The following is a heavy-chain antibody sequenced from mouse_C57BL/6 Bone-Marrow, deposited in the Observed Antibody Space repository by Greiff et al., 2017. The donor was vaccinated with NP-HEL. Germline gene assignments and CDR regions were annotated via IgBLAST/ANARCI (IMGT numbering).Heavy chain of an antibody. D-gene: IGHD1-1*01. J-gene: IGHJ2*01. Sequence: EVKLMESEGGLVQPGSSMKLSCTASGFTFSDYYMAWVRQVPEKGLEWVANINYDGSSTYYLDSLKSRFIISRDNAKNILYLQMSSLKSEDTATYYCARVFTTVVAYYFDYWGQGTTLTVSS. CDR2: INYDGSST. CDR1: GFTFSDYY. CDR3: ARVFTTVVAYYFDY. V-gene: IGHV5-16*01.